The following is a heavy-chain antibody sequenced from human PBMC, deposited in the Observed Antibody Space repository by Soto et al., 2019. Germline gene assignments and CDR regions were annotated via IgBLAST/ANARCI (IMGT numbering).Heavy chain of an antibody. V-gene: IGHV4-59*01. CDR1: GASISGYY. Sequence: VQLQESGPGLVKPTETLSLSCGVSGASISGYYWSWIRQPPGRGLEYIASVRYNVETNYNPSLRSRVTVSVDTAKKQFTLTLTSVTAADTAVYYCARAAALATINPFQYWSQGTLVTVSS. CDR3: ARAAALATINPFQY. D-gene: IGHD5-12*01. J-gene: IGHJ4*02. CDR2: VRYNVET.